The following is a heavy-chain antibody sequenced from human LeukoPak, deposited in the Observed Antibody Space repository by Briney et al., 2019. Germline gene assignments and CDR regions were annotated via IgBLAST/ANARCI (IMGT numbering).Heavy chain of an antibody. CDR1: GYTFKAYG. CDR2: IGGYNGNT. Sequence: ASVKVSCKASGYTFKAYGIGWVRQAPGQGLEWMGWIGGYNGNTNYAQKLQDRVTMTTDTSTSTAYMELRSLTSDDTAMYYCARVWSPFDIIPNGLDVWGHGTTVTVSS. D-gene: IGHD3-3*01. J-gene: IGHJ6*02. V-gene: IGHV1-18*01. CDR3: ARVWSPFDIIPNGLDV.